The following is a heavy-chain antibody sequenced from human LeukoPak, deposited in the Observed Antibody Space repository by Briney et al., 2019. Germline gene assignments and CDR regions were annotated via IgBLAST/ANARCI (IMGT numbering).Heavy chain of an antibody. CDR2: IYDSGST. Sequence: SETLSLTCTVSGGSIRSSYYYWGWIRQPPGKGLEWIGSIYDSGSTYYNPSLKSRVTISVDTSKNQFSLKLSSVTAADTAVYYCARGQGGATPRYYYGMDVWGQGTTVTVSS. V-gene: IGHV4-39*01. D-gene: IGHD1-26*01. CDR3: ARGQGGATPRYYYGMDV. CDR1: GGSIRSSYYY. J-gene: IGHJ6*02.